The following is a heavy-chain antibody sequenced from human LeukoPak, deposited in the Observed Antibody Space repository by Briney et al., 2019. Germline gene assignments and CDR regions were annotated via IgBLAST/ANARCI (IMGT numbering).Heavy chain of an antibody. CDR2: IRYDGSNK. CDR1: GFTFSSYG. J-gene: IGHJ4*02. CDR3: ARDGSYSNYGFSYFDY. D-gene: IGHD4-11*01. Sequence: GSLRLSCAASGFTFSSYGMHWVRQAPGKGLEWVAFIRYDGSNKYYADSVKGRFTISRDNSKNTLYLQMNSLRPEDTAVYYCARDGSYSNYGFSYFDYWGQGTLVTVSS. V-gene: IGHV3-30*02.